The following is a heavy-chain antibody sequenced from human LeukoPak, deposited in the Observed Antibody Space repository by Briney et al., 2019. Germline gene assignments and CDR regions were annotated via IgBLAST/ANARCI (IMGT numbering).Heavy chain of an antibody. CDR2: INHSGST. J-gene: IGHJ3*02. CDR1: GGXFSGYY. D-gene: IGHD5-18*01. CDR3: VREGSLYSYGYGVRAFDI. V-gene: IGHV4-34*01. Sequence: SKTLSLTCAVYGGXFSGYYCSWIRQPPGKGLEWLGEINHSGSTNYNPSLKSRVTISVDTSKNQFSLKLSSVTAADTAVYYCVREGSLYSYGYGVRAFDIWGQGTMVTVSS.